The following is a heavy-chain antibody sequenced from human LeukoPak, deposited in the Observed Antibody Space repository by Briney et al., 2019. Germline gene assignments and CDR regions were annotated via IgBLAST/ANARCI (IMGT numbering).Heavy chain of an antibody. Sequence: GGSLRLSCTASGFSFDTYAMNWVRQAPGKGLEWVAVISYDGSNKYYADSVKGRFTISRDNSKNTLYLQMNSLRAEDTAVYYCAKVSYYDFWSGYYFDYWGQGTLVTVSS. CDR2: ISYDGSNK. D-gene: IGHD3-3*01. CDR1: GFSFDTYA. V-gene: IGHV3-30*18. CDR3: AKVSYYDFWSGYYFDY. J-gene: IGHJ4*02.